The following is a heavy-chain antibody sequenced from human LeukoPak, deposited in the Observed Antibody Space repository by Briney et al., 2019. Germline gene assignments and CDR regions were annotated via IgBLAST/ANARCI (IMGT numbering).Heavy chain of an antibody. D-gene: IGHD4-17*01. CDR1: GFTFSSYT. CDR3: ARSYGAFSGPVAY. CDR2: ITTSDGNT. Sequence: GGSLRLSCAASGFTFSSYTMSWVRQAPGKGLEWVSTITTSDGNTYYADSVKGRFTVSRDNFKNTLFLQMNSPRAEDTAVYYCARSYGAFSGPVAYWGQGTLVTLSS. V-gene: IGHV3-23*01. J-gene: IGHJ4*02.